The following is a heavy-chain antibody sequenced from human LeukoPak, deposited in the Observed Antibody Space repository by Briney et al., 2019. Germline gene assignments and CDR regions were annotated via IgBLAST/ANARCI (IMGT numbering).Heavy chain of an antibody. D-gene: IGHD3-3*01. Sequence: PGGSLRLSCAVSGFTFSSYSMNWVRQAPGKGLEWVSSISSSSNYIYYADSVKGRFTISRDNAKNSLYLQMNSLRAEDTAVYYCARDRVVSPRSFDYWGQGTLVTVSS. CDR1: GFTFSSYS. J-gene: IGHJ4*02. CDR3: ARDRVVSPRSFDY. V-gene: IGHV3-21*01. CDR2: ISSSSNYI.